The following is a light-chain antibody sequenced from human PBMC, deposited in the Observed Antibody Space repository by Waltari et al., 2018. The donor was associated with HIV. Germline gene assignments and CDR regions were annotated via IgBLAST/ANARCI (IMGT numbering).Light chain of an antibody. Sequence: QSALTQPASVSVSPGQSITISCTGTSSDVGGYNYVSWYQQHPGKAPKLMIYDVSNRPSGVSNRFSGSKSGNTASLTISGLQAEDEADYYCSSYTSSSTLVFGGGTNLTVL. CDR3: SSYTSSSTLV. CDR2: DVS. J-gene: IGLJ2*01. CDR1: SSDVGGYNY. V-gene: IGLV2-14*03.